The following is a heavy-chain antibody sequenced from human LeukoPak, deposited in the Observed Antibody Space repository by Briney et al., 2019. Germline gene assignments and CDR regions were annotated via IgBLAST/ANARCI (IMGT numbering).Heavy chain of an antibody. CDR2: ISSSGASK. Sequence: GGSLRLSCAASGFTFGSYAVGWVRQAPGKGLEWVSAISSSGASKYYADSVKGRFTISRDNSKNTLYLQMNSLRAEDTAVYYCAPRGYSGYDWHYFDYWGQGTLVTVSS. J-gene: IGHJ4*02. V-gene: IGHV3-23*01. CDR3: APRGYSGYDWHYFDY. CDR1: GFTFGSYA. D-gene: IGHD5-12*01.